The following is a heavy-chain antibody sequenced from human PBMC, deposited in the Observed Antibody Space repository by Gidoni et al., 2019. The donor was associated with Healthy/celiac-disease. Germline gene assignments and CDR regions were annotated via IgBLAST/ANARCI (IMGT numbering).Heavy chain of an antibody. CDR2: ISSSSSYI. J-gene: IGHJ4*02. Sequence: EVQLVESGGGLVKPGGSLRLSCPASGFTLISYCRNWVRQAPGKGLEWVSSISSSSSYIYYADSVKGRFTISRDNAKNSLYLQMNSLRAEDTAVYYCARGGSRDYDFWSGYPLDYWGQGTLVTVSS. D-gene: IGHD3-3*01. CDR3: ARGGSRDYDFWSGYPLDY. V-gene: IGHV3-21*01. CDR1: GFTLISYC.